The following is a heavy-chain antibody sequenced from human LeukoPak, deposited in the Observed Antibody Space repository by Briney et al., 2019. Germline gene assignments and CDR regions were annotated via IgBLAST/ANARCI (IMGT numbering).Heavy chain of an antibody. CDR2: IYTSGTTT. V-gene: IGHV4-61*09. CDR1: DDPINSGVYY. Sequence: PSETLSLTCTVSDDPINSGVYYWNWIRQPAGKGLEWIGHIYTSGTTTNSNPSLKSRVAISLDTSKNHFSLKLSSVTAADTAVYYCARAKKRSGRSRNFYLVVWGKGTTVTVSS. CDR3: ARAKKRSGRSRNFYLVV. J-gene: IGHJ6*03. D-gene: IGHD1-26*01.